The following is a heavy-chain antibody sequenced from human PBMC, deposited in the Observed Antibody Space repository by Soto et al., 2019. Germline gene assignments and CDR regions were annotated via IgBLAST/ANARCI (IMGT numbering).Heavy chain of an antibody. V-gene: IGHV1-46*03. Sequence: QVQLVQSGAEVKKPGASVKVSCKASGYTFTSYYMHWVRQAPGQGLEWMGIINPSGGSTSYAQKFQGRVTMTRVTSTSTVYMELSSLRSEDTAVYYCARFSGYDYLRYSSGPTGFDYWGQGTLVTVSS. CDR3: ARFSGYDYLRYSSGPTGFDY. CDR2: INPSGGST. D-gene: IGHD5-12*01. J-gene: IGHJ4*02. CDR1: GYTFTSYY.